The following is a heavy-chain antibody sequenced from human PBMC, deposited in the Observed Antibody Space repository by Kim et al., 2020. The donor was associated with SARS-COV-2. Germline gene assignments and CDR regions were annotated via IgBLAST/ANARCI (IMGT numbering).Heavy chain of an antibody. Sequence: LKSRVTISVYTSKNQYSLKLSSVTAADTAVYYCARVRATMIVVVISAGAFDIWGKGTMVTVSS. D-gene: IGHD3-22*01. J-gene: IGHJ3*02. CDR3: ARVRATMIVVVISAGAFDI. V-gene: IGHV4-31*02.